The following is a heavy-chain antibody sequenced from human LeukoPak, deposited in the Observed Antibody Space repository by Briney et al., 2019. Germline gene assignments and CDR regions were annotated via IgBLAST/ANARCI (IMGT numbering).Heavy chain of an antibody. CDR1: GFTFDDYA. J-gene: IGHJ6*02. D-gene: IGHD4-23*01. CDR2: ISWNSGSI. Sequence: PGGSLRLSCAASGFTFDDYAMHWVRQAPGKGLEWVSGISWNSGSIGYADSVKGRFTISRDNAKNSLYLQMNSLRAEDTALYAKDHAVAYGMDVWGQGTTVTVSS. CDR3: DHAVAYGMDV. V-gene: IGHV3-9*01.